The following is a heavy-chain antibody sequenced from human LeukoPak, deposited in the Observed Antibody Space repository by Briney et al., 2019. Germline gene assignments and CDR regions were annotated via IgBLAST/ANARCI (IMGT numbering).Heavy chain of an antibody. CDR2: IYTSGST. CDR1: GGYISSGSYY. Sequence: SETLSLTCTVSGGYISSGSYYWSWIRQPAGKGLEWIGRIYTSGSTHYNPSLKSRVTISVDTSKNQFSLKLSSVTAADTAVYYCARMGVAGYYYMDVWGKGTTATVSS. CDR3: ARMGVAGYYYMDV. D-gene: IGHD6-19*01. V-gene: IGHV4-61*02. J-gene: IGHJ6*03.